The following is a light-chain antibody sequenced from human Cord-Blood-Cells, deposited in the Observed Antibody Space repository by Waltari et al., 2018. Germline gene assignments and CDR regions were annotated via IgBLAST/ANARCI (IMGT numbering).Light chain of an antibody. Sequence: QSALTPPASVSGSPGQSITISCTGTSSDVGGYNYVPWYQQHPGKAPKLMIYDVSNRPSGVSNRFSGSKSGNTASLTISGLQAEDEADYYCSSYTSSSVVFGGGTKLTVL. CDR3: SSYTSSSVV. J-gene: IGLJ2*01. V-gene: IGLV2-14*01. CDR1: SSDVGGYNY. CDR2: DVS.